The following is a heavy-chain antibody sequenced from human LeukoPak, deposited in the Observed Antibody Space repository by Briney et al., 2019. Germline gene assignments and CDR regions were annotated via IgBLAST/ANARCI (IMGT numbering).Heavy chain of an antibody. Sequence: SETLSLTCTVSGGSISSSSYYWGWIRQPPGKGLEWIGSIYYSGSTYYNPSLKSRVTISVDTSKNQFSLKLSSVTAADTAVYYCARRPTYCSSTSCYLYYYGMDVWGQGTTVTVSS. D-gene: IGHD2-2*01. V-gene: IGHV4-39*07. CDR3: ARRPTYCSSTSCYLYYYGMDV. CDR1: GGSISSSSYY. J-gene: IGHJ6*02. CDR2: IYYSGST.